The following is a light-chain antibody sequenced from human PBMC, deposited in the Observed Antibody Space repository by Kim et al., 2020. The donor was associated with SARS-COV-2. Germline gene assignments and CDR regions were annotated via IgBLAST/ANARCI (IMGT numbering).Light chain of an antibody. J-gene: IGLJ3*02. CDR3: AAWDDSLNGPV. CDR2: SNN. Sequence: QSVLTQPPSASGTPGQRVTIPCSGSSSNIGSNTVNWYQQVPGTAPKLLIYSNNQRPSVVPDRFSGSKSGTSASLAISGLQSEDEADYYCAAWDDSLNGPVFGGGTQLTVL. CDR1: SSNIGSNT. V-gene: IGLV1-44*01.